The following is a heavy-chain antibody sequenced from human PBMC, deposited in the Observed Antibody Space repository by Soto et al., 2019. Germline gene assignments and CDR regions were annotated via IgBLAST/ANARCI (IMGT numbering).Heavy chain of an antibody. J-gene: IGHJ3*02. V-gene: IGHV3-30*18. CDR1: GFTFSSYG. CDR3: AKDADAFDI. Sequence: QVQLVESGGGVVQPGRSLRLSCAASGFTFSSYGMHWVRQAPGKGLEWVAVISYDGSNKYYADSVKGRFTISRDNSKNTLYLQMNSLRAEDTAVYYCAKDADAFDIWGQGTMVTVSS. CDR2: ISYDGSNK.